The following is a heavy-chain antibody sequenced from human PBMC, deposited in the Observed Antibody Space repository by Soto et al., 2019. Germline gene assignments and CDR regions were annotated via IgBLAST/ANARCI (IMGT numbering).Heavy chain of an antibody. J-gene: IGHJ4*02. CDR1: GGSVSSGIYY. Sequence: SETLSLTCTVSGGSVSSGIYYWSWIRHPPGKGLEWIGYIYYSGSTNYNPSLKSRVTISVDTSKNQFSLKLSSVTAADTAVYYCAREVVTMVRGVILYYFDYWGQGTLVTVSS. CDR2: IYYSGST. V-gene: IGHV4-61*01. CDR3: AREVVTMVRGVILYYFDY. D-gene: IGHD3-10*01.